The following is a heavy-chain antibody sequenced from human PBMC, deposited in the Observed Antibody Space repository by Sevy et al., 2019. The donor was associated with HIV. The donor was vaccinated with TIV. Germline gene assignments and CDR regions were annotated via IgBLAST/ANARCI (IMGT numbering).Heavy chain of an antibody. CDR2: FDPEDGET. Sequence: ASVKVSCKVSGYTLTELSMHWVRQAPGKGLEWMGSFDPEDGETIYQQKFQGRVTLTEDTSTDTAYMELSSLRSEDKSVYYCATTKDYYDSSGYPFDYWGQGTLVTVSS. V-gene: IGHV1-24*01. J-gene: IGHJ4*02. CDR3: ATTKDYYDSSGYPFDY. CDR1: GYTLTELS. D-gene: IGHD3-22*01.